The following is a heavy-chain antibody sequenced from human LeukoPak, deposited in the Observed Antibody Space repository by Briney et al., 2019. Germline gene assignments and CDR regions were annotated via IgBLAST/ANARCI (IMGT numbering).Heavy chain of an antibody. Sequence: GGSLRLSCAASGFTFSSYWMSWVRQAPGKGLEWVANIRRDGSVQNYVDSVKGRFTISRDNPKNSVYLQMGSLRAEDTAVYYCLVTTRSRGFDYWGQGTLVTVSS. J-gene: IGHJ4*02. V-gene: IGHV3-7*01. CDR3: LVTTRSRGFDY. D-gene: IGHD1/OR15-1a*01. CDR1: GFTFSSYW. CDR2: IRRDGSVQ.